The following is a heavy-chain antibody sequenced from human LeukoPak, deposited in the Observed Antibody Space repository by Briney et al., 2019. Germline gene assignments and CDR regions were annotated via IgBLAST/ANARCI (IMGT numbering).Heavy chain of an antibody. D-gene: IGHD3-10*01. J-gene: IGHJ4*02. CDR2: IYESGTT. V-gene: IGHV4-34*01. CDR3: ARLLDPRSGSYSSSDC. Sequence: SETLSLTCAVYGESLNSYYWSWVRQPPGEGLEWIGEIYESGTTEYNPSLKSRVTISMVPSKQQFSLSLSSVTAADTAVYYCARLLDPRSGSYSSSDCWGQGTLVTVSS. CDR1: GESLNSYY.